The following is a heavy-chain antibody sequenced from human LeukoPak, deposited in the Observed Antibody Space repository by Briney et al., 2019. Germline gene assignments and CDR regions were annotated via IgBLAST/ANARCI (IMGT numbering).Heavy chain of an antibody. CDR2: IYYSGST. J-gene: IGHJ4*02. CDR3: ARLAAAGEDGFDY. CDR1: GYSISSGYY. Sequence: PSETLPLTCAVSGYSISSGYYWGWIRQPPGKGLEWIGYIYYSGSTNYNPSLNRRATISLDTSKNQFSLELSSVTAADTGVYYCARLAAAGEDGFDYWGQGTLVTVSS. D-gene: IGHD6-13*01. V-gene: IGHV4-61*01.